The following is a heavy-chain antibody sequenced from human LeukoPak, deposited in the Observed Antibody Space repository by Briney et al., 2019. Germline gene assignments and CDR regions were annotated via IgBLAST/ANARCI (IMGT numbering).Heavy chain of an antibody. J-gene: IGHJ4*02. CDR3: ANLAPYCSGGSCPY. CDR1: GFIFDDYA. CDR2: ISWNSGSI. V-gene: IGHV3-9*01. D-gene: IGHD2-15*01. Sequence: SLRLSCAASGFIFDDYAMHWVRQAPGKGLEWVSGISWNSGSIGYADSVKGRFTISRDNAKNSLYLQMNSLRADDTALYYCANLAPYCSGGSCPYWGQGTLVTVSS.